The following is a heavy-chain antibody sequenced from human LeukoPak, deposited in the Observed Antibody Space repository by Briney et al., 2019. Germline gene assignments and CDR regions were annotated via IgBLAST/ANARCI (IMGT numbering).Heavy chain of an antibody. J-gene: IGHJ4*02. CDR2: IYTSGST. V-gene: IGHV4-61*02. Sequence: SQTLSLTCTVSGGSISSGSYYWSWIRQPAGKGLEWIGRIYTSGSTNYNPSLKSRVNISVDTSKNQFSLKLSSVTAADTAVYYCARYCGGDCYSYYFDYWGQGTLVTVSS. CDR1: GGSISSGSYY. CDR3: ARYCGGDCYSYYFDY. D-gene: IGHD2-21*02.